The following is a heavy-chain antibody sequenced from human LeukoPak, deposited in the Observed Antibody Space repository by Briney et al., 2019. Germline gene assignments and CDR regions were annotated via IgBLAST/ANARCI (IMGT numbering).Heavy chain of an antibody. V-gene: IGHV3-74*01. CDR3: ARDMNYNLDY. J-gene: IGHJ4*02. CDR1: GFTFRNSY. Sequence: PGGSLRLSCAASGFTFRNSYIHWVRQAPGKGLVWVSRIDIDGNTNYADPVKGRFTISRDNAKNTVYLRMNSLRADDTAVYYCARDMNYNLDYWGQGNLVTVSP. CDR2: IDIDGNT. D-gene: IGHD1-7*01.